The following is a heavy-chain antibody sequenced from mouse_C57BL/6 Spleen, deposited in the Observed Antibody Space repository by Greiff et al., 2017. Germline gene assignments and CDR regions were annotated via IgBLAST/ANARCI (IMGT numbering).Heavy chain of an antibody. CDR2: IYPGGGYT. CDR1: GYTFTNYW. V-gene: IGHV1-63*01. J-gene: IGHJ2*01. CDR3: ARGDYYGSSSPFDY. D-gene: IGHD1-1*01. Sequence: LVESGAELVRPGTSVKMSCKASGYTFTNYWIGWAKQRPGHGLEWIGDIYPGGGYTNYNEKFKGKATLTADKSSSTAYMQFSSLTSEDSAIYYCARGDYYGSSSPFDYWGQGTTLTVSS.